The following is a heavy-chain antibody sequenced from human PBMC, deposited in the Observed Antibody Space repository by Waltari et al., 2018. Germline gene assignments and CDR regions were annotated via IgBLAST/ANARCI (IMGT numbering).Heavy chain of an antibody. J-gene: IGHJ5*02. Sequence: QVQLQQWGAGLLKPSETLSLTCAVYGGSFSGYYWSWLRQPPGKGLEWIGEIKHSGSTNYNPSLKSRVTISVDTSKNQFSLKLSSVTAADTAVYYCARDLAGRYQLPHTKGCWFDPWGQGTLVTVSS. D-gene: IGHD2-2*01. V-gene: IGHV4-34*01. CDR1: GGSFSGYY. CDR3: ARDLAGRYQLPHTKGCWFDP. CDR2: IKHSGST.